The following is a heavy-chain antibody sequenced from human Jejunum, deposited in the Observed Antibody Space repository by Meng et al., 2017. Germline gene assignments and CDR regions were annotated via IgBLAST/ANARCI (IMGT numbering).Heavy chain of an antibody. CDR1: GGSVSSSNYY. CDR3: ARRRDDGSGYHYADY. CDR2: IFYSGRT. Sequence: QLQLQESGPGLVRPSETLSLTCAVSGGSVSSSNYYWAWIRQPPGKGLDWIGSIFYSGRTFYSPSLESRVTVSLDTSKNQFSLSLSSVTAADTAVYYCARRRDDGSGYHYADYWGQGTLVTV. V-gene: IGHV4-39*01. J-gene: IGHJ4*02. D-gene: IGHD3-22*01.